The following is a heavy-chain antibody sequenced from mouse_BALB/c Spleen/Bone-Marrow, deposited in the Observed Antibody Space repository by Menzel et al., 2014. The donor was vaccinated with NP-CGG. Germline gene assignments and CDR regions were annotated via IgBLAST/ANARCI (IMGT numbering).Heavy chain of an antibody. CDR2: ISSGSSTI. D-gene: IGHD4-1*01. J-gene: IGHJ2*01. Sequence: DVMLVESGGGLVQPGGSRKLSCAASGFTFSSFGMHWVRQAPEKGLEWVAYISSGSSTIFYADTVKDRFTVSRDNPKNTLFLQMTSLRSEDTAMYYCTRGGNWDDFDYWGQGITLTVSS. V-gene: IGHV5-17*02. CDR1: GFTFSSFG. CDR3: TRGGNWDDFDY.